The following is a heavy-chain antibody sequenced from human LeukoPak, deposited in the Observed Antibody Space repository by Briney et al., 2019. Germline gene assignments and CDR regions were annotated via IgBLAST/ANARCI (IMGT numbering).Heavy chain of an antibody. J-gene: IGHJ4*02. V-gene: IGHV3-23*01. Sequence: GGSLRLSCAASGFTFSNYAMSWVRQAPGKGLEWVSSISSSGGSTFYADSVKGRFTISRDKSKNTLYLQMNSLRAVDTAVYYCASQTSGYSGYSSHYWGQGTLVTVSS. CDR3: ASQTSGYSGYSSHY. D-gene: IGHD5-12*01. CDR2: ISSSGGST. CDR1: GFTFSNYA.